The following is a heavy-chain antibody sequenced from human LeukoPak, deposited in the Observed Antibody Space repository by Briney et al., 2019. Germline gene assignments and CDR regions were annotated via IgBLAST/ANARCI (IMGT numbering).Heavy chain of an antibody. Sequence: ASVKVSCKASGYTFTGYYMHWVRQAPGQGLEWMGWINPNSGGTNYAQKFQGRVTMTRDTSISTAYMELSRLRSDGTAVYYCASDVGRSESSPSYSFDYWGQGTLVTVSS. J-gene: IGHJ4*02. CDR3: ASDVGRSESSPSYSFDY. D-gene: IGHD6-25*01. V-gene: IGHV1-2*02. CDR2: INPNSGGT. CDR1: GYTFTGYY.